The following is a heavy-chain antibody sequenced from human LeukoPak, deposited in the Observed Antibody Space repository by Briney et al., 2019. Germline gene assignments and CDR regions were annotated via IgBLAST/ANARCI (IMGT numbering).Heavy chain of an antibody. D-gene: IGHD3-22*01. CDR3: ARSAFYGNSGYYYDQ. CDR1: GFTFSTYW. CDR2: ISRDGSST. V-gene: IGHV3-74*01. Sequence: PGGSLRLSCAASGFTFSTYWIHWVRQGPGKGPVWVSRISRDGSSTTYADSVKGRFTISRDNADNTLYLQMNSLTVEDTAMYYCARSAFYGNSGYYYDQWGQGTLVTVSS. J-gene: IGHJ5*02.